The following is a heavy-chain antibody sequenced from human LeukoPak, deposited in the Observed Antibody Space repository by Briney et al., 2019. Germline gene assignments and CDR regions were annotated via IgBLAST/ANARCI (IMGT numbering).Heavy chain of an antibody. V-gene: IGHV4-61*02. Sequence: SETLSLTCTVSGGSISSGSYYWSWIRQPAGKELEWIGRIYASGSTNYNPSLKSRVTISLDTSKNQFSLKLSSVTAADTAVYYCASDTMVRGVISGFDYWGQGTLVTVSS. CDR3: ASDTMVRGVISGFDY. J-gene: IGHJ4*02. CDR2: IYASGST. D-gene: IGHD3-10*01. CDR1: GGSISSGSYY.